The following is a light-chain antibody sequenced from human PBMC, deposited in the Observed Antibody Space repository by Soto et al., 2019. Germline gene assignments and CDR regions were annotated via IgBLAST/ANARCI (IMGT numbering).Light chain of an antibody. J-gene: IGKJ2*01. V-gene: IGKV3-20*01. CDR1: PGISASY. CDR3: QQYSSPYT. Sequence: VLTQSPGTLSLSPGERATLSCKVSPGISASYFAWYQQKPGQPPRLLIYGAASRATGIPARFSGSGSGTHFTLTISRREPEEFEVYYCQQYSSPYTFGQGTKLEIK. CDR2: GAA.